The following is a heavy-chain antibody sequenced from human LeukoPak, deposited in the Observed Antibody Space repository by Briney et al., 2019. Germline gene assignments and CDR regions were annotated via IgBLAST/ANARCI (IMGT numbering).Heavy chain of an antibody. J-gene: IGHJ4*02. D-gene: IGHD3-16*01. CDR1: GDTFSSYA. CDR3: AREACREMGVMWPRLGGQDRRYDH. Sequence: GASVKVSCKASGDTFSSYAINWVRQAPGQGPEWMGRITPFLGIANYPQKFQGRVTITADESTTTAYMELSSLRSEDTAVYYCAREACREMGVMWPRLGGQDRRYDHWGQGTLVTVSS. CDR2: ITPFLGIA. V-gene: IGHV1-69*04.